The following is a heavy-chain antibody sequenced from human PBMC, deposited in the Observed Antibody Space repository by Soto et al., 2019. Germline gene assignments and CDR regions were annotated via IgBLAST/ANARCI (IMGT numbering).Heavy chain of an antibody. CDR2: IIPIFGTA. D-gene: IGHD4-17*01. CDR1: GGTFSSYA. V-gene: IGHV1-69*12. J-gene: IGHJ5*02. CDR3: AITLPPGNGDAEYSWFDP. Sequence: QVQLVQSGAEVKKPGSSVKVSCKASGGTFSSYAISWVRQAPGQGLEWMGGIIPIFGTANYAQKFQGRVTITADESTSTAYMKLSSLRSEDTDMYYCAITLPPGNGDAEYSWFDPWGQGTLVTVSS.